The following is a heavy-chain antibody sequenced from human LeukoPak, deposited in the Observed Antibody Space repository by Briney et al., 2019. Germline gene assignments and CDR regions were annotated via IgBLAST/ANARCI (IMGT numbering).Heavy chain of an antibody. J-gene: IGHJ6*03. CDR2: IYYSGST. CDR3: ARLYCGGDCYGQHYYYMDV. Sequence: PSETLSLTCTVSGYSISSGYYWGWIRQPPGKGLEWIGSIYYSGSTYYNPSLKSRVTISVDTSKNQFSLKLSSVTAADTAVYYCARLYCGGDCYGQHYYYMDVWGKGTTVTVSS. D-gene: IGHD2-21*01. CDR1: GYSISSGYY. V-gene: IGHV4-38-2*02.